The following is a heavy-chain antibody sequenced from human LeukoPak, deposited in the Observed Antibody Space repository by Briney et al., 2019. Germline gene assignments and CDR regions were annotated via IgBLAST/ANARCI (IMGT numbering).Heavy chain of an antibody. D-gene: IGHD6-6*01. Sequence: GGSLRLSCAASGFTFSSYSMNWVRQAPGKGLEWVSSISSSSSYIYYADSVKGRFTISRDNAKNSLYLQMNSLRAEDTAVYYCARDPIRPARSGVDYWGQGTLVTVSS. J-gene: IGHJ4*02. CDR3: ARDPIRPARSGVDY. CDR2: ISSSSSYI. CDR1: GFTFSSYS. V-gene: IGHV3-21*01.